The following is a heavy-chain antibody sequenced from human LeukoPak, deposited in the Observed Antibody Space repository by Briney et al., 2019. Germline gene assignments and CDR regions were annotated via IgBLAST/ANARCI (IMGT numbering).Heavy chain of an antibody. CDR2: INPNSGGT. J-gene: IGHJ4*02. D-gene: IGHD2-2*01. V-gene: IGHV1-2*02. CDR3: ARTPSIHQLLCFDY. Sequence: ASVKVSCKASGYTFTGYYMHWVRQAPGQGLEWVGWINPNSGGTNYAQKFQGRVTMTRDTSISTAYMELSRLRSDDTAVYYCARTPSIHQLLCFDYWGQGTLVTVSS. CDR1: GYTFTGYY.